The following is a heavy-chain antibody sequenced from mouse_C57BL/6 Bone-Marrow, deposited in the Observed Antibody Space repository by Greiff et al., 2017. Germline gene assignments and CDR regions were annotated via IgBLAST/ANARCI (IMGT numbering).Heavy chain of an antibody. V-gene: IGHV1-66*01. Sequence: QVQLQQSGPELVKPGASVKISCKASGYSFTSYYIHWVKQRPGQGLEWIGWIYPGSGNTKYNEKFKGKATLTADTSSSTAYMQLSSLTSEDSAVYYCARGRYYYEGVFDYWGQGTTLTVSS. CDR3: ARGRYYYEGVFDY. J-gene: IGHJ2*01. CDR2: IYPGSGNT. D-gene: IGHD1-1*01. CDR1: GYSFTSYY.